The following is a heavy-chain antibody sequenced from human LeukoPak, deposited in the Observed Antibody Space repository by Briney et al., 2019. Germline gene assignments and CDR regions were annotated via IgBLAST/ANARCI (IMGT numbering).Heavy chain of an antibody. CDR1: GFSFSGYY. J-gene: IGHJ2*01. V-gene: IGHV4-34*01. CDR3: ANAPRRVPAAPRGYFDL. D-gene: IGHD2-2*01. CDR2: INHSGST. Sequence: SETLSLTCAVYGFSFSGYYWSWVRQPPGKGLEWVGEINHSGSTNYNAYPKSRVTITVDASNTQYSLKLSSVTAADTAVYYSANAPRRVPAAPRGYFDLWGRGTLVTVSS.